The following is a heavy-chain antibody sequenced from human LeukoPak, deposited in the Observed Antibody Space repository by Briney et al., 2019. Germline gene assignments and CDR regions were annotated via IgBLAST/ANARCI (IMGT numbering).Heavy chain of an antibody. Sequence: GGSLRLSCAVSGFTFSRYDMHWVRQAPGKGLEWVAFIRYDGSDKYYADSVKGRFTISRDNSKNTLYLQMNSLRAEDTAVYYCAKSGLNRFDYWGQGTLVTASS. CDR2: IRYDGSDK. CDR1: GFTFSRYD. J-gene: IGHJ4*02. CDR3: AKSGLNRFDY. D-gene: IGHD2-15*01. V-gene: IGHV3-30*02.